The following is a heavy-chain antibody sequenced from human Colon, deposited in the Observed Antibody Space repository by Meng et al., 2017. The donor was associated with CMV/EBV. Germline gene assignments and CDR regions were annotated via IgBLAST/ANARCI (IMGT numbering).Heavy chain of an antibody. D-gene: IGHD2/OR15-2a*01. CDR1: GFTFRTFA. CDR3: ARQVRIDGRFDY. J-gene: IGHJ4*02. Sequence: GESLKISCAASGFTFRTFAMGWVRQAPGKGLEWVSSISGSETSTYYSDSVKGRFTISRDTSKNTLSLQMNGLGAEDTAVYYCARQVRIDGRFDYWGQGTLVTVSS. CDR2: ISGSETST. V-gene: IGHV3-23*01.